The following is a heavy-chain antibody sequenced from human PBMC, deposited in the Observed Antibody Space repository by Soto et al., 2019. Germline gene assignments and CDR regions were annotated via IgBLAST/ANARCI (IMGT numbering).Heavy chain of an antibody. CDR2: ISTYNGNT. CDR1: GYIFTSHG. V-gene: IGHV1-18*01. CDR3: ARDNVLWLVSE. Sequence: QVKLVQSGAEVKKPGASVKVSCKASGYIFTSHGISWVRQAPAQGLEWMGRISTYNGNTNYAQMLQGRVPMPTDTSADIADTELGSLRSDDTAVYYFARDNVLWLVSEWGQGTLGTVAA. J-gene: IGHJ1*01. D-gene: IGHD6-19*01.